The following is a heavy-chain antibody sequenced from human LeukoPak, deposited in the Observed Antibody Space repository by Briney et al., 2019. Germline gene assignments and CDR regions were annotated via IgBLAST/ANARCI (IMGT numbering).Heavy chain of an antibody. D-gene: IGHD6-19*01. CDR3: ARPSLAGIAVNWYADWFDP. J-gene: IGHJ5*02. V-gene: IGHV1-2*06. CDR1: GYTFTGYY. CDR2: INPNSGGT. Sequence: GASVKVSCKASGYTFTGYYMHWVRQAPGQGLEWMGRINPNSGGTNYAQKFQGRVTMTRDTSISTAYMELSRLRSDDTAVYYCARPSLAGIAVNWYADWFDPWGQGTLVTVSS.